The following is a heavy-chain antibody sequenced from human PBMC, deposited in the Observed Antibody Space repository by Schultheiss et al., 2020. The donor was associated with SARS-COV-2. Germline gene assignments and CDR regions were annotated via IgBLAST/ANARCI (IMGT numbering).Heavy chain of an antibody. CDR2: IYTSGST. Sequence: SETLSLTCAVYGGSFSGYYWSWIRQPAGKGLEWIGRIYTSGSTNYNPSLKSRVTISLDTSKNQFSLKLTSVIAADTAVYYCARVDLETALVGGLDVWGQGSTVTVSS. V-gene: IGHV4-59*10. CDR3: ARVDLETALVGGLDV. D-gene: IGHD5-18*01. CDR1: GGSFSGYY. J-gene: IGHJ6*02.